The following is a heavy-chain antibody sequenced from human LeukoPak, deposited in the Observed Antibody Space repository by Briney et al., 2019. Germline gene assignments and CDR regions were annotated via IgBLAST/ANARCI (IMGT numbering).Heavy chain of an antibody. V-gene: IGHV3-48*01. CDR3: ARDQGGNDY. J-gene: IGHJ4*02. CDR2: ISSSSSTI. Sequence: GGSLRLSCAASGFTFSSYSMNWVRQAPGKGLEWVSYISSSSSTIYYADSVKGRFTISRDNAKNSLYLQMNSLRAEDTAVYYCARDQGGNDYWGQGTLVTVSS. CDR1: GFTFSSYS. D-gene: IGHD3-16*01.